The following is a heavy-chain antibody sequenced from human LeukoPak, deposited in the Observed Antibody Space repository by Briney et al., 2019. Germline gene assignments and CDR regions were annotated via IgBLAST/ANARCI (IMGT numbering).Heavy chain of an antibody. CDR1: GYTFTGYY. J-gene: IGHJ3*02. V-gene: IGHV1-2*02. D-gene: IGHD3-10*01. Sequence: ASVKVSCKASGYTFTGYYMHWVRQAPGQGLEWMGWINPNSGGTNYAQKFQGRVTMTRDTSISTAYMELSRLRSDDTAVYYCARDRNYYGSGHHDAFDIWGQGTMVTVSS. CDR3: ARDRNYYGSGHHDAFDI. CDR2: INPNSGGT.